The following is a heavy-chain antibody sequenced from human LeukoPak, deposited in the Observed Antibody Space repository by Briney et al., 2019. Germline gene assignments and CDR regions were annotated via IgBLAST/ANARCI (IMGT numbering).Heavy chain of an antibody. D-gene: IGHD2-2*01. CDR2: IYYSGST. V-gene: IGHV4-59*01. CDR1: GGSISSYY. CDR3: ARDGRIRGYCSSSCHSVDAFDI. J-gene: IGHJ3*02. Sequence: SETLSLPCTVSGGSISSYYWSWIRQPPGKGLEWIGYIYYSGSTNYNPSLKSRVTISVDTSKIQFSLELSSVTAADTAVYYCARDGRIRGYCSSSCHSVDAFDIWGQGTMVTVSS.